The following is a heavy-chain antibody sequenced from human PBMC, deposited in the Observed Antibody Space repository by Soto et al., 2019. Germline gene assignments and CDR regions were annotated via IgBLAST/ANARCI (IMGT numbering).Heavy chain of an antibody. D-gene: IGHD1-26*01. Sequence: PGGSLRLFCAASGFSFRNYAIHWVRQAPGKGLEWVAVISRDGSHKYYLDSVKGRFTISRDNSKDTVNLLMNSLRDDDSAMYYCARSRNSAVADSFDFWGQGTLVTVSS. J-gene: IGHJ4*02. CDR1: GFSFRNYA. V-gene: IGHV3-30*04. CDR2: ISRDGSHK. CDR3: ARSRNSAVADSFDF.